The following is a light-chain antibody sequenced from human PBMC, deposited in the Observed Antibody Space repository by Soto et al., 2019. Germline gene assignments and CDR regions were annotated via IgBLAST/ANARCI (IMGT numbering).Light chain of an antibody. J-gene: IGKJ1*01. V-gene: IGKV3-15*01. CDR3: QQYNNWPPWT. Sequence: EIVMTPSPAPLSVSPGERATPSCRSSQSVSSNLAWYQQKPGQAPRLLIYGASTRATGIPARFSGSGSGTEFTLTISSLQSEDFAVYYCQQYNNWPPWTFGQGTKVDIK. CDR2: GAS. CDR1: QSVSSN.